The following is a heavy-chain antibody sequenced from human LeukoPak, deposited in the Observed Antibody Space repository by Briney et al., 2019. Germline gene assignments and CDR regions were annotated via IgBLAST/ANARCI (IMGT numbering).Heavy chain of an antibody. CDR1: GFTFSSYS. CDR3: ARSRVGDGYNYNY. D-gene: IGHD5-24*01. J-gene: IGHJ4*02. CDR2: ISTSSSYI. Sequence: PRGSLRLSCAAYGFTFSSYSMNWVRQAPGKGLEWVSFISTSSSYIYYADSVKGRFTISRDNAKNSLYLQMNSLRAEDTAVYYCARSRVGDGYNYNYWGQGTLVTVSS. V-gene: IGHV3-21*01.